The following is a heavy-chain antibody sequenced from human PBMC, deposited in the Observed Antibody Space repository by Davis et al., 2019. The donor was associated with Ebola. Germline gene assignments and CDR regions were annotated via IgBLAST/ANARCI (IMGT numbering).Heavy chain of an antibody. Sequence: AASVKVSCKASGYTFINYDINWVRQATGQGLEWMGWMNPNSGNTGFAQKFQGRITMTRNLSMNTAYMELSSLRSHDTAVYYCTKRVGSRSGFENWGQGSLVTVSS. V-gene: IGHV1-8*01. CDR1: GYTFINYD. D-gene: IGHD1-26*01. CDR2: MNPNSGNT. J-gene: IGHJ4*02. CDR3: TKRVGSRSGFEN.